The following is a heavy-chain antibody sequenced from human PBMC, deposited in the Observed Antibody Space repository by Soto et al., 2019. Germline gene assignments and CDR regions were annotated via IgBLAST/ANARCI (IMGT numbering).Heavy chain of an antibody. Sequence: GASVKVSCKASGGTFSSYAISWVRQAPGQGLEWMGGIIPIFGTANYAQKFQGRVTITADESTSTAYMELSSLRSEDTAVYYCARGRKRAPRDIVVVPAASLDVWGQGTTVTVSS. V-gene: IGHV1-69*13. CDR1: GGTFSSYA. D-gene: IGHD2-2*01. CDR2: IIPIFGTA. CDR3: ARGRKRAPRDIVVVPAASLDV. J-gene: IGHJ6*02.